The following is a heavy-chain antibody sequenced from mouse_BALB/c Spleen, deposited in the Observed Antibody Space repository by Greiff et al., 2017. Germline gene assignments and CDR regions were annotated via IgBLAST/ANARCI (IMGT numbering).Heavy chain of an antibody. CDR2: INPNNGGT. V-gene: IGHV1-18*01. J-gene: IGHJ2*01. CDR3: ASPLGRGFYFDY. D-gene: IGHD4-1*01. CDR1: GYTFTEYT. Sequence: EVKLVESGPELVKPGASVKISCKTSGYTFTEYTMHWVKQSHGKSLEWIGGINPNNGGTSYNQKFKGKATLTVDKSSSTAYMELRSLTSEDSAVYYCASPLGRGFYFDYWGQGTTLTVSS.